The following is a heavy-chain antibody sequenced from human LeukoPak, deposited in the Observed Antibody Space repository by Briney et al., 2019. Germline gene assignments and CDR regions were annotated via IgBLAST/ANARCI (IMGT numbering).Heavy chain of an antibody. CDR1: GYSFTSYG. J-gene: IGHJ4*02. V-gene: IGHV1-18*01. D-gene: IGHD3-22*01. Sequence: ASVKVSCKASGYSFTSYGIAWVRQASGQGLEWMAWISPNNGNTNYAQKFQGRVTVTTDTSTSTAYMELRSLRSDDTAVYFCARSDYFDTSGPAQIFDYWGQGTLVTVSS. CDR2: ISPNNGNT. CDR3: ARSDYFDTSGPAQIFDY.